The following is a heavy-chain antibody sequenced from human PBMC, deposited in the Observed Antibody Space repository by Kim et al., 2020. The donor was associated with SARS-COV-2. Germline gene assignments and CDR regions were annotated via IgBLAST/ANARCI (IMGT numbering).Heavy chain of an antibody. CDR3: ARDSLWFGESWGFDY. J-gene: IGHJ4*02. CDR1: GDSVSNNIAA. D-gene: IGHD3-10*01. CDR2: TYYRSKWFY. Sequence: SQTLSLTCAISGDSVSNNIAAWNWIRQSPSRGLEWLGRTYYRSKWFYDYAVSVKSRITINPDTSKNQFSLQLNSVTSEDTAVYYCARDSLWFGESWGFDYWGQGTLVTVSS. V-gene: IGHV6-1*01.